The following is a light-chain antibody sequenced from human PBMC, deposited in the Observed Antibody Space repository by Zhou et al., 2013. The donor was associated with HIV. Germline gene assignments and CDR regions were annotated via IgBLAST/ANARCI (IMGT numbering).Light chain of an antibody. Sequence: EIVLTQSPGTLSLSPGERATLSCRASQIVPISFLAWYQQKPGQPPDSSYMVHLEGPLASQTGSVAVGMGQSFTLTISSLEPEDVADYYCQQYGASPATFGQGPRWQS. CDR1: QIVPISF. CDR3: QQYGASPAT. CDR2: VHL. J-gene: IGKJ1*01. V-gene: IGKV3-20*01.